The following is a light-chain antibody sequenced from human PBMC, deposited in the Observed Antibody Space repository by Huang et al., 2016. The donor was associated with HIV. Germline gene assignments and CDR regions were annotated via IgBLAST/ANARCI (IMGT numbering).Light chain of an antibody. J-gene: IGKJ3*01. CDR1: QSVSSS. V-gene: IGKV3-11*01. CDR3: QQRSNWPLFT. CDR2: DTS. Sequence: EIVLTQSPATLSLSPGERATLSCTASQSVSSSLACYQQKPGQAPRRLSYDTSNRATGIPARFSGSESGTDFTLTISSLEPEDFAVYYCQQRSNWPLFTFGPGTKVDIK.